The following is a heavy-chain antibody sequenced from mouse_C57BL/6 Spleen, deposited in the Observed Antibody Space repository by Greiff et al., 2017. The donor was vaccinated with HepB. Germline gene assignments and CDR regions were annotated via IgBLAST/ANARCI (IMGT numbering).Heavy chain of an antibody. V-gene: IGHV5-4*01. CDR1: GFTFSSYA. CDR2: ISDGGSYT. J-gene: IGHJ3*01. CDR3: ARDYYYGSSWTAWFAY. D-gene: IGHD1-1*01. Sequence: EVQLVESGGGLVKPGGSLKLSCAASGFTFSSYAMSWVRQTPEKRLEWVATISDGGSYTYYPDNVKGRFTISRDNAKNNLYLQMSHLKSEDTAMYYCARDYYYGSSWTAWFAYWGQGTLVTVSA.